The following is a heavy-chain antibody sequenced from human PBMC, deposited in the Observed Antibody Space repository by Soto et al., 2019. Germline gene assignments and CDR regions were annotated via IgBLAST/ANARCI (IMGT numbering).Heavy chain of an antibody. D-gene: IGHD5-18*01. CDR2: IDPSDSQT. Sequence: GESLKVSCKGSGYSFAGYWITWVRQKPGKGLEWMGRIDPSDSQTYYSPSFRGHVTISATKSITTVFLQWSSLRASDTAMYYCARQIYDADTGPNFQYYFDAWGQGTPVTVSS. J-gene: IGHJ4*02. CDR3: ARQIYDADTGPNFQYYFDA. V-gene: IGHV5-10-1*01. CDR1: GYSFAGYW.